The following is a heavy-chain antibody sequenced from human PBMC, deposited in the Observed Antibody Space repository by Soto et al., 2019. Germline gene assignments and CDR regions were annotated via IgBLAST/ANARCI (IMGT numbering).Heavy chain of an antibody. D-gene: IGHD2-15*01. V-gene: IGHV3-21*01. Sequence: GGSLRLSCAASGFTFSSYSMNWVRQAPGKGLEWVSSISSSSSYIYYADSVKGRFTISRDNAKNSLYLQMNSLRAEDTAVYYCARDSCSGGSCYSVWFDPWGQGTLVTVSS. CDR3: ARDSCSGGSCYSVWFDP. CDR1: GFTFSSYS. J-gene: IGHJ5*02. CDR2: ISSSSSYI.